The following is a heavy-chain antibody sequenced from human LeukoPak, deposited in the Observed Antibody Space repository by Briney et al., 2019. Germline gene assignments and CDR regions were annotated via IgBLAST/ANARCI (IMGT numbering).Heavy chain of an antibody. Sequence: PSETLSLTCTVSGGFMSSYDWNWIRQPPGKGLEWIGYVYNSGSTNYNPSLKSRVSMFVDTSKNQFSLRLSSVTAADTAAYYCARSNVGAARHYHYGMDVWGQGTTVTVSS. CDR2: VYNSGST. D-gene: IGHD3-10*01. CDR1: GGFMSSYD. J-gene: IGHJ6*02. V-gene: IGHV4-59*01. CDR3: ARSNVGAARHYHYGMDV.